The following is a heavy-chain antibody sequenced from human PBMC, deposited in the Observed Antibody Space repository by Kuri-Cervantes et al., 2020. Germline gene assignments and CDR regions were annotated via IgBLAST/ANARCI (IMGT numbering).Heavy chain of an antibody. J-gene: IGHJ4*02. D-gene: IGHD3-10*01. CDR1: GFTFSDYY. Sequence: SLKISCAASGFTFSDYYMSWIRQAPGKGLEWVAVISYDGSNKYYADSVKGRFTISRDNSKNTLYLQMNSLRAEDTAVYYCARSDMVRGVISRGLSFWGQGTLVTVSS. CDR2: ISYDGSNK. CDR3: ARSDMVRGVISRGLSF. V-gene: IGHV3-30*14.